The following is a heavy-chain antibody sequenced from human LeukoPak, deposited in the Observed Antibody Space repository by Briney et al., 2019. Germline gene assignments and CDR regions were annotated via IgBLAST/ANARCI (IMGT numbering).Heavy chain of an antibody. Sequence: GASVKVSCKASGYRFTAYGIGWVRQAPGHGLEWVGWTSIYNGKTYYTQRFQDRVSMTTDTSTSTVYMELRSLRSDDTAVYYCARSGIVGANIDYWGQGTLVTVSS. CDR3: ARSGIVGANIDY. CDR2: TSIYNGKT. J-gene: IGHJ4*02. CDR1: GYRFTAYG. V-gene: IGHV1-18*01. D-gene: IGHD1-26*01.